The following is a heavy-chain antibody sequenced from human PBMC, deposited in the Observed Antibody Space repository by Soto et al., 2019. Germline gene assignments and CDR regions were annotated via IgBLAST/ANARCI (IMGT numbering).Heavy chain of an antibody. D-gene: IGHD2-2*01. CDR2: MNPNSGNT. Sequence: GASVKVSCKASGYTSTSYDINWVRQATGQGLEWMGWMNPNSGNTGYAQKFQGRVTMTRNTSISTAYMELSSLRSEDTAAYYCARVNVPAAMGGGWFDPWGQGTLVTVSS. J-gene: IGHJ5*02. CDR3: ARVNVPAAMGGGWFDP. CDR1: GYTSTSYD. V-gene: IGHV1-8*01.